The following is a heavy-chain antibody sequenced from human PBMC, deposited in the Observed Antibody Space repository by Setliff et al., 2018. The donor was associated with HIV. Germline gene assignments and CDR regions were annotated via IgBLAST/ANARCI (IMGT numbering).Heavy chain of an antibody. CDR3: VGDETTVTFDY. CDR1: GASFTTHY. V-gene: IGHV4-4*09. Sequence: PSETLSLTCTVSGASFTTHYWSLIRQPPGKGLEWIGCISTSGSTNYNPSLKSRVTLSVDTSKNQFSLELTSVTAADTAVYYCVGDETTVTFDYWGQGTLVTVSS. CDR2: ISTSGST. D-gene: IGHD4-17*01. J-gene: IGHJ4*02.